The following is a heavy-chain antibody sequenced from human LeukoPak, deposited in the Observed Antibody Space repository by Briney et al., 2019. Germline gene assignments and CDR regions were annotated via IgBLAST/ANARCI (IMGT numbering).Heavy chain of an antibody. Sequence: GGSLRLSCTASGFTFSSYSMNWVRQAPGKGLEWVSYISSSSSTIDYADSVKGRFTISRDNAKNSLYLQMNSLRAEDTAVYYCARDSSSWYGNWFDPWGQGTLVTVSS. D-gene: IGHD6-13*01. CDR1: GFTFSSYS. CDR3: ARDSSSWYGNWFDP. J-gene: IGHJ5*02. V-gene: IGHV3-48*01. CDR2: ISSSSSTI.